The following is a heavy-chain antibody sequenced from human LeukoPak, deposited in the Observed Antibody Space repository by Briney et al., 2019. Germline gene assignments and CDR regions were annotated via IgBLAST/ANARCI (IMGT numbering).Heavy chain of an antibody. CDR2: ISGSGGST. V-gene: IGHV3-23*01. D-gene: IGHD6-19*01. J-gene: IGHJ4*02. CDR1: GFTFSSYA. Sequence: GGSLRLSCAASGFTFSSYAMNWVRRAPGKGLEWVSAISGSGGSTYYADSVKGRFTISRDNSKNTLYLQMNSLRAEDTAVYYCAKYSSGWYYFDYWGQGTLVTVSS. CDR3: AKYSSGWYYFDY.